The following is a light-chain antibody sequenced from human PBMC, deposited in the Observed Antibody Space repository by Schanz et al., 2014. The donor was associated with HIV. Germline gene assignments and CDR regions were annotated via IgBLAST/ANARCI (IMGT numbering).Light chain of an antibody. CDR1: SSDVGGYNY. J-gene: IGLJ3*02. CDR2: DVS. CDR3: SSYTSSSTWV. Sequence: QSALTQPASVSGSPGQSITISCTGTSSDVGGYNYVSWYQQHPGKAPKLVIYDVSNRPSGVSNRFSGSNSGNTASLTISGLQDEDEADDYCSSYTSSSTWVFGGGTKLTVL. V-gene: IGLV2-14*01.